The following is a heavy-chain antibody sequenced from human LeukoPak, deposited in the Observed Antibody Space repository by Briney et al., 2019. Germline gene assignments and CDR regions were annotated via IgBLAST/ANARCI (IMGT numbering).Heavy chain of an antibody. CDR3: ARDLNKGARGDY. CDR2: IRQDGNEQ. D-gene: IGHD2/OR15-2a*01. J-gene: IGHJ4*02. Sequence: GGSLRLSCAASGFTFSNFWMSWVRQAPGKGLEWVANIRQDGNEQHYVGSVKGRFTISRDNAQNSVYLQLNSLRAEDTAVYYCARDLNKGARGDYWGQGTLVTVSS. V-gene: IGHV3-7*01. CDR1: GFTFSNFW.